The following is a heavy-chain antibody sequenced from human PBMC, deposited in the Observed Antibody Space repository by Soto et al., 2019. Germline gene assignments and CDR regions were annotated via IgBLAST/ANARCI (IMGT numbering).Heavy chain of an antibody. Sequence: GGSLRLSCAASGFTFSSCAMSWVRQAPGKGLEWVSAISGSGASTYYADSVKGRFTISRDNSKNTLYLQMNSLRAEDTAVYYCAHFDWFIAYWGQGTLVTVSS. CDR1: GFTFSSCA. CDR2: ISGSGAST. CDR3: AHFDWFIAY. D-gene: IGHD3-9*01. V-gene: IGHV3-23*01. J-gene: IGHJ4*02.